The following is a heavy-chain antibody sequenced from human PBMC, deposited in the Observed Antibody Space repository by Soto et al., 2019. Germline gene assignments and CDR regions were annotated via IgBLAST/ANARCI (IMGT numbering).Heavy chain of an antibody. V-gene: IGHV3-30*18. CDR2: ISYDGSSK. CDR3: AKEGWTGIHALDI. CDR1: GFNFSDYG. D-gene: IGHD2-15*01. J-gene: IGHJ3*02. Sequence: QGQLVESGGGVVQPGKSLRVSCAASGFNFSDYGMHWVRQAPGKGLEWVAVISYDGSSKYYGDSVKGRLTISRDNSKNTLYLHMNSLRVEDTAVYHCAKEGWTGIHALDIWGPGTVVTVSS.